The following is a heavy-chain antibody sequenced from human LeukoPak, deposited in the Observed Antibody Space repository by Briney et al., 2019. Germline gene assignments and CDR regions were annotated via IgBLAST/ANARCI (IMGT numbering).Heavy chain of an antibody. CDR1: GYTFTGYY. Sequence: GASVKVSCKASGYTFTGYYMHWVRQAPGQGLEWMGWINPNSGGTNYAQKFQGRVTITTDESTSTAYMELSSLRSEDTAVYYCARDLWSHGGNPYYFDYWGQGTLVTVSS. V-gene: IGHV1-2*02. D-gene: IGHD2-15*01. CDR2: INPNSGGT. J-gene: IGHJ4*02. CDR3: ARDLWSHGGNPYYFDY.